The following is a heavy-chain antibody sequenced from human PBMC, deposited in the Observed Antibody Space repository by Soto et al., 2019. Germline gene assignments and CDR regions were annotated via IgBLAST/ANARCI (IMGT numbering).Heavy chain of an antibody. V-gene: IGHV2-5*02. J-gene: IGHJ6*02. Sequence: SGPTLVNPTQTLTLTCTFSGFSLSTSGLGVGWIRQPPGKALEWLALIYWDDDKRYSPSLKSRLTITKDTSKNQVVLTMTNMGPVDTATYYCAHRRDSSSWYYYYYGMDVWGQGTTVTVSS. CDR3: AHRRDSSSWYYYYYGMDV. CDR2: IYWDDDK. D-gene: IGHD6-13*01. CDR1: GFSLSTSGLG.